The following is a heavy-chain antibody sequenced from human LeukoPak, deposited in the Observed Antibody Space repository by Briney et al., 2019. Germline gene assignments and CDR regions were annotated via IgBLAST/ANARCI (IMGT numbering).Heavy chain of an antibody. CDR1: RFTFSSYR. J-gene: IGHJ4*02. V-gene: IGHV3-48*01. D-gene: IGHD3-22*01. CDR3: ARVRSGYYFDY. CDR2: MTGSSSII. Sequence: GGSLRLSCAASRFTFSSYRMNWVRQAPGKGREWVSDMTGSSSIISYADSVKGRFTISRDNAKNSLYLQMNGLRAEDTAVYYCARVRSGYYFDYWGQGTLVTVSS.